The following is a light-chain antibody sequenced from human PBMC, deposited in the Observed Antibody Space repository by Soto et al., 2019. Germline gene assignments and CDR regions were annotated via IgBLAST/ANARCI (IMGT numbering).Light chain of an antibody. V-gene: IGKV3-15*01. Sequence: VMRQCPASLAVSLGERATLSGRANERVYRDLAWHPQRPGPAPRLLIFHASTRATGIPARFTGSGSRTAFTLTISSLQSEDFAVYYCQQFNKWPPFTFGPGTKVDIK. CDR3: QQFNKWPPFT. CDR2: HAS. CDR1: ERVYRD. J-gene: IGKJ3*01.